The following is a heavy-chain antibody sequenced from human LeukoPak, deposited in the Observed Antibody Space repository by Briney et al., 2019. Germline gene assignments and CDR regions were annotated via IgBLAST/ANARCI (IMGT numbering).Heavy chain of an antibody. J-gene: IGHJ3*02. Sequence: GGSLRLSCAASGFTFSSCAMTWVRQAPGKGLEWVSTVSGSGGSTFYADSVKGRFAISRDNSKNTLYLHLSSLRAEDTAIYYCAKAKTAVVDDAFNIWGQGTMATVSS. D-gene: IGHD6-13*01. V-gene: IGHV3-23*01. CDR1: GFTFSSCA. CDR3: AKAKTAVVDDAFNI. CDR2: VSGSGGST.